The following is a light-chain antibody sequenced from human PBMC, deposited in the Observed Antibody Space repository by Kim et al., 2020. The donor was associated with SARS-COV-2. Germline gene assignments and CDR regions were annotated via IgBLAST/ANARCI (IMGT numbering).Light chain of an antibody. CDR3: SSYTSTNTYV. V-gene: IGLV2-14*03. CDR1: SSDVSDYNY. Sequence: GQSITSSCTGTSSDVSDYNYVSWYQHHPGKAPELMIFDVSKRPSRISDRFSGSKSGNTASLTISGLQAEDEADYYCSSYTSTNTYVFGTGTKVTVL. CDR2: DVS. J-gene: IGLJ1*01.